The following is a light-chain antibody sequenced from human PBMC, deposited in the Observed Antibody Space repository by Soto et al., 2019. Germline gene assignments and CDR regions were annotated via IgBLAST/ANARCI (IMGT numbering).Light chain of an antibody. Sequence: QSVLTQSPSASGTPGRRVTISCSGSSPNIGSNTVYWYQQLPGTAPKLLIDSNNQRPSGVPDRFSGSKSGTSASQAISGLQSEDEDDYYCAAWDDSVNGVIFGGGTKLTVL. J-gene: IGLJ2*01. CDR1: SPNIGSNT. CDR2: SNN. CDR3: AAWDDSVNGVI. V-gene: IGLV1-44*01.